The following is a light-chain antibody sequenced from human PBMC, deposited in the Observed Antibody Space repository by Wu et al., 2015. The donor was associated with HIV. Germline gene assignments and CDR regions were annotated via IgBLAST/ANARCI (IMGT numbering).Light chain of an antibody. J-gene: IGKJ1*01. CDR3: QKYNSAPRT. Sequence: DMQMTQSPSFLSASVGDRVTITCRASQGINNYLAWYQQKPGQVPKLLIYAASVLRSGVPSRFSGSGSGTDFTLTISNLQPEDVATYYCQKYNSAPRTFGQGTKVEI. V-gene: IGKV1-27*01. CDR1: QGINNY. CDR2: AAS.